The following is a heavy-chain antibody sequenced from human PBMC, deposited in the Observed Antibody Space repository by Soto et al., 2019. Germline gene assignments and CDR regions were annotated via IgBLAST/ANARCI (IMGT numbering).Heavy chain of an antibody. J-gene: IGHJ4*02. Sequence: QVQLVQSGAEVKKPGASVKVSCKASGYTFTSYAMHWVRQAPGQRLEWMGWINAGNGNTKYSQKFQGRVTITRDTSASTAYMELSSLRSEDTAVYYCERGSGLYYFDYWGQGTLVTVSS. CDR3: ERGSGLYYFDY. CDR1: GYTFTSYA. V-gene: IGHV1-3*01. D-gene: IGHD3-10*01. CDR2: INAGNGNT.